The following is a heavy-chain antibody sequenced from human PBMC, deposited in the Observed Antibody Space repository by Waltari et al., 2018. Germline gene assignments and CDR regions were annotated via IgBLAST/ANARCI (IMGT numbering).Heavy chain of an antibody. V-gene: IGHV4-61*02. Sequence: QVQLQESGPGLVKPSQTLSLTCTVSGGSVSSGSYYWNWIRQPAGRGLEWIGRIYTSGRTKFNPSLKSRRTISIDTSKNQFSLRLSSVTAADTAVYYCARVKIPRMEVTGGMDVWGQGTTVTVSS. CDR1: GGSVSSGSYY. CDR2: IYTSGRT. D-gene: IGHD2-21*02. J-gene: IGHJ6*02. CDR3: ARVKIPRMEVTGGMDV.